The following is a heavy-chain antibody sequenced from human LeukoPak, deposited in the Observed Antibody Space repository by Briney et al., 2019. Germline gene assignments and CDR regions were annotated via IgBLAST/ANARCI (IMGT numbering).Heavy chain of an antibody. Sequence: ASVKVSCKASGYTFTGYYMHWVRQAPGQGLEWMGRINPNSGGTNYAQKFQGRVTMTRDTSISTAYMELSRLRSDDTAVYYCARDEGRYCSGGSCYSHDYWGHGTLVTVSS. D-gene: IGHD2-15*01. J-gene: IGHJ4*01. CDR2: INPNSGGT. CDR1: GYTFTGYY. CDR3: ARDEGRYCSGGSCYSHDY. V-gene: IGHV1-2*06.